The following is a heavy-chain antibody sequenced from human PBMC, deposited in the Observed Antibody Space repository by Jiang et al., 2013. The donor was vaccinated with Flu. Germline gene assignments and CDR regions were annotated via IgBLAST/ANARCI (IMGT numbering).Heavy chain of an antibody. CDR1: GYTLRAMV. D-gene: IGHD3-22*01. J-gene: IGHJ3*02. V-gene: IGHV1-18*01. CDR2: ISAYNGNT. Sequence: KKPGASVKVSCKASGYTLRAMVSAGCDRPLGQGLEWMGWISAYNGNTXLCTEGPGAEVTMTTDTSTNTAYMELRSLRSDDTAVYYCARDRGGGSSGYYFGWSGPYAFDIWGQGTMVTVSS. CDR3: ARDRGGGSSGYYFGWSGPYAFDI.